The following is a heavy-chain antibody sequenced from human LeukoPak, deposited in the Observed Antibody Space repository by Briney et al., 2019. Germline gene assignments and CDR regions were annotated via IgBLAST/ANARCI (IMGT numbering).Heavy chain of an antibody. Sequence: SETLSLTCTVSGASIRSYYWSWIRQPPGKGLEWIGYIYYTGNTDYNPSLQSRVTISVDTSKNQFSLKFTSVTAADTAVYYCATQGSSGWYQGSDYWGQGTLVTVSS. J-gene: IGHJ4*02. CDR2: IYYTGNT. CDR1: GASIRSYY. D-gene: IGHD6-19*01. V-gene: IGHV4-59*08. CDR3: ATQGSSGWYQGSDY.